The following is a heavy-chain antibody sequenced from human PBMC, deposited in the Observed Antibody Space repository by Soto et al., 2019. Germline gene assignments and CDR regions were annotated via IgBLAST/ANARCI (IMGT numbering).Heavy chain of an antibody. V-gene: IGHV1-8*01. CDR2: MHPNSGNT. J-gene: IGHJ4*02. CDR1: GYTFTNYH. CDR3: ARGLSYRQD. Sequence: QVQLVQSGAEVKKPGASVKVSCKASGYTFTNYHLYWVRQATGQGLEWMGWMHPNSGNTGYAQKFQGRVTMTRNTSISTAYLELSSLRSEDTAVYYCARGLSYRQDWGQGTLVTVSS. D-gene: IGHD1-26*01.